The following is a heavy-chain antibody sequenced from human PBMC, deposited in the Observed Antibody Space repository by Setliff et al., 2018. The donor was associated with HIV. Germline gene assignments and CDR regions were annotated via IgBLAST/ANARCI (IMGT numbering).Heavy chain of an antibody. Sequence: PGESLTISCAASGFTFSSYWMSWVRQAPGKGLEWVANIKQDGSEKYYVDSVKGRFTISRDNAKNSLYLQMNSLRAEDTAVYFCATKPVASGAYWGQGTLVTVSS. J-gene: IGHJ4*02. CDR2: IKQDGSEK. CDR1: GFTFSSYW. D-gene: IGHD1-26*01. CDR3: ATKPVASGAY. V-gene: IGHV3-7*03.